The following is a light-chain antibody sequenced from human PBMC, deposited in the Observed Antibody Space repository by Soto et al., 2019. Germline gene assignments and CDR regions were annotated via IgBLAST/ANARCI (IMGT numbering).Light chain of an antibody. J-gene: IGKJ3*01. Sequence: DIQMTQSPSSLSASVGDRVTITCRASQSIGDYLNWYQQKPGKAPGLLIYTASNLQSGVPSRFSGSGSGTYFTLTISSLQPEDVATYYCQQNYSSPFTFGPGTKVDIK. CDR1: QSIGDY. V-gene: IGKV1-39*01. CDR2: TAS. CDR3: QQNYSSPFT.